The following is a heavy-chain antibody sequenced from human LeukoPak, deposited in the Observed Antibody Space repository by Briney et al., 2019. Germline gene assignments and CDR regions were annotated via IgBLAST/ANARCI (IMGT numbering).Heavy chain of an antibody. CDR2: ISSSSSPI. CDR3: VRDSLKTVRGVSFDY. V-gene: IGHV3-48*02. D-gene: IGHD3-10*01. J-gene: IGHJ4*02. CDR1: GFTFSNYG. Sequence: GGSLRLSCAASGFTFSNYGMNWVRQAPGKGLERVSYISSSSSPIYYTESVRGRFTISRDNVDNSLYLQMNSLRDEDTAVYYCVRDSLKTVRGVSFDYWGQGTLVTVSS.